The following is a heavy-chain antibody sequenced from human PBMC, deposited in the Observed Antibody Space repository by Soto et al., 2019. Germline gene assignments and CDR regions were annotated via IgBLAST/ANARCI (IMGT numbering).Heavy chain of an antibody. D-gene: IGHD4-4*01. CDR3: AKDLTPVPRQAFYYYYGMDV. V-gene: IGHV3-30*18. J-gene: IGHJ6*02. CDR2: ISYDGSNK. CDR1: GFTFSSYG. Sequence: QVQLVESGGGVVQPGRSLRLSCAASGFTFSSYGMHWVRQAPGKGLEWVAVISYDGSNKYYADSVKGRFTITRDNSKNTLYLQMNSLRAEDTAVYYCAKDLTPVPRQAFYYYYGMDVWGQGTTVTVSS.